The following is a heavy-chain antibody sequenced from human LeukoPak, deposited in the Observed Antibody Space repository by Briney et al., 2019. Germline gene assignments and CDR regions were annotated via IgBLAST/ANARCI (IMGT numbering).Heavy chain of an antibody. Sequence: ASVKVSCKASGYTFISYGISWVRQAPGQGMEWMGWISAYNGNTNYAQKLQGRVTMTTDTSTSTAYMELRSLRSDDTAVYYCAVDSSCRTFDYWGQGTLVTVSS. J-gene: IGHJ4*02. D-gene: IGHD3-22*01. CDR2: ISAYNGNT. V-gene: IGHV1-18*01. CDR1: GYTFISYG. CDR3: AVDSSCRTFDY.